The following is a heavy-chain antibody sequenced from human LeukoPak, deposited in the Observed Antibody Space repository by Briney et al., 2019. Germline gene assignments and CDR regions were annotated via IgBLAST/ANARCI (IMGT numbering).Heavy chain of an antibody. Sequence: SETLSLTCTVSGDSISNGDYYWTWIRQPPGEGLEWIGSIYHSGNTHYNPFVQSRVSMSVDTSKNQFSLNLTSVTAADTAVYYCARDHGIKGWFDPWGQGTLVTVSS. CDR3: ARDHGIKGWFDP. D-gene: IGHD1-14*01. V-gene: IGHV4-30-4*08. CDR1: GDSISNGDYY. CDR2: IYHSGNT. J-gene: IGHJ5*02.